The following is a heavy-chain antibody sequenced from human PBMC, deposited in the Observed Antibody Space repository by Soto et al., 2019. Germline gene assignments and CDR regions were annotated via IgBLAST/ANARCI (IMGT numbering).Heavy chain of an antibody. J-gene: IGHJ6*03. CDR3: AKDIQREVRGVIFGTYYMDV. Sequence: GGSLRLSCAASGFTFSSYGMHWVRQAPGKGLEWVAVISYDGSNKYYADSVKGRFTISRDNSKNTLYLQMNSLRAEDTAVYYCAKDIQREVRGVIFGTYYMDVWGKGTTVTVAS. D-gene: IGHD3-10*01. CDR1: GFTFSSYG. CDR2: ISYDGSNK. V-gene: IGHV3-30*18.